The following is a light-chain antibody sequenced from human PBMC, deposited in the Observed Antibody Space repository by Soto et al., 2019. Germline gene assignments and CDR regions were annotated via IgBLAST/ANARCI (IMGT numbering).Light chain of an antibody. V-gene: IGLV2-14*03. CDR3: NSYTSSNSYV. Sequence: QSALTQPASVSGSPGQSITISCTGTSSDVGAYNYVSWYQQHPGKAPKLMIYDVSNRPSGVSSRFSGSKSGNTASLPISGLQAEDEADYFCNSYTSSNSYVFGNGTKLTVL. CDR2: DVS. J-gene: IGLJ1*01. CDR1: SSDVGAYNY.